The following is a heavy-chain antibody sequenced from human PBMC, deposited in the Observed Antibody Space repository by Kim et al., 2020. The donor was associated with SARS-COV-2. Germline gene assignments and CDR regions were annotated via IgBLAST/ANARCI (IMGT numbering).Heavy chain of an antibody. J-gene: IGHJ6*02. V-gene: IGHV5-51*01. D-gene: IGHD2-2*01. Sequence: GESLKISCKGSGYSFTSYWIGWVRQMPGKGLEWMGIIYPGDSDTRYSPSFQGQVTISADKSISTAYLQWSSLKASDTAMYYCARVYCSSTSCRPQANHYGMDVWGQGTTVTVSS. CDR1: GYSFTSYW. CDR2: IYPGDSDT. CDR3: ARVYCSSTSCRPQANHYGMDV.